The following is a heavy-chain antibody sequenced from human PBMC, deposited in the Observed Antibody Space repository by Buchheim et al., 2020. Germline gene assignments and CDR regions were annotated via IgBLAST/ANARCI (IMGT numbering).Heavy chain of an antibody. CDR1: GFTFTSYW. Sequence: EVQLVESGGGLVQPGGFLRLSCAASGFTFTSYWMHWVRQAPGKGLVWVSRINTDGSNTTYADSVKGRFTISRDNAKNTLYLQMNSLRAEDTAVYYCARGGLGRPSSAHGYWGQGT. CDR2: INTDGSNT. V-gene: IGHV3-74*01. CDR3: ARGGLGRPSSAHGY. J-gene: IGHJ4*02. D-gene: IGHD3/OR15-3a*01.